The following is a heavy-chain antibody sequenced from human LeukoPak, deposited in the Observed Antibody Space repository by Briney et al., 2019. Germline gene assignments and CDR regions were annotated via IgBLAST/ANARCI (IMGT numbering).Heavy chain of an antibody. CDR3: ARLGGPYDYVRGSYRYLDY. CDR1: GGSISSYY. J-gene: IGHJ4*02. CDR2: IYYSGST. D-gene: IGHD3-16*02. V-gene: IGHV4-59*08. Sequence: SETLSLTCTVSGGSISSYYWSWIRQPPGKGLEWIGYIYYSGSTNYNPSLKSRVTISVDTSKNQFSLKLSSVTAADTAVYYCARLGGPYDYVRGSYRYLDYWGQGTLVTVSS.